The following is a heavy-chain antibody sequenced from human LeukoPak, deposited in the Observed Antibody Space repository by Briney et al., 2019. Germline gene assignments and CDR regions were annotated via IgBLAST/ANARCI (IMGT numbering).Heavy chain of an antibody. J-gene: IGHJ6*02. CDR1: GGAISSHF. Sequence: PSETLSLACTVSGGAISSHFWSWIRQPPGKGLEWIGYIYHNGTTKYNPSLKSRVTISIDTSKNQFSLKLRSVTAADTAMYYCARDVTIYGAYGGAYYYGMDVWGQGITVIVSS. D-gene: IGHD4-17*01. V-gene: IGHV4-59*11. CDR3: ARDVTIYGAYGGAYYYGMDV. CDR2: IYHNGTT.